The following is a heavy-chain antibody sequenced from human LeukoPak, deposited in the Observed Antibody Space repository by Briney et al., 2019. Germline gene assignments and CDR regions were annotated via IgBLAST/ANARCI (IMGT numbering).Heavy chain of an antibody. J-gene: IGHJ4*02. CDR1: GFTFSSYA. CDR2: ISGSGGST. D-gene: IGHD1-26*01. V-gene: IGHV3-23*01. CDR3: AKYSGSYTTMFYFDY. Sequence: GGSLRLSCAASGFTFSSYAMSWVRQAPGKGLEWVSAISGSGGSTYYADSVKGRFTISRDKSKNTLYLQMNSLRAEDAAVYYCAKYSGSYTTMFYFDYWGQGTLVTVSS.